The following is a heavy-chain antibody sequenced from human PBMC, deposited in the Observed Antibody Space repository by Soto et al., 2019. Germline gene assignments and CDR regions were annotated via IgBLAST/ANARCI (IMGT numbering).Heavy chain of an antibody. V-gene: IGHV4-59*01. CDR3: ARVYDFWSGYYMGGYNWFAP. CDR1: GGSISSYY. Sequence: PSETLSLTCTVSGGSISSYYWSWIRQPPGKGLEWIGYIYYSGSTNYNPSLKSRVTISVDTSKNQFSLKLSSVTAADTAVYYCARVYDFWSGYYMGGYNWFAPWGQGTLVTVSS. CDR2: IYYSGST. D-gene: IGHD3-3*01. J-gene: IGHJ5*02.